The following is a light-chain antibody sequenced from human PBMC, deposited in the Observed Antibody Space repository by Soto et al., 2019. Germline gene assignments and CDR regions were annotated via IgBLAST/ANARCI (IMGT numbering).Light chain of an antibody. J-gene: IGLJ1*01. CDR2: DVS. CDR3: SSYTSSSTLYV. Sequence: QSVLTQPASVSGSPGQSITISCTGTSSDVGGYNYVSWYQHHPGKAPKLMIYDVSNRPSGVSNRFSGSKSGNTASLTISGLQAEDEADYYYSSYTSSSTLYVFGTGTKVTVL. CDR1: SSDVGGYNY. V-gene: IGLV2-14*03.